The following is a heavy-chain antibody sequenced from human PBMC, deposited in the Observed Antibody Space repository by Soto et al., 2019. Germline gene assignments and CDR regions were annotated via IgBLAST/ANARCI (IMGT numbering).Heavy chain of an antibody. Sequence: GGSLRLSCAASGFTFSSYAMHWVRQAPGKGLEWVAVISYDGSNKYYADSVKGRFTISRDNSKNTLYLQMNSLRAEDTAVYYCARDEEPGIAAAGTFDYWGQGTLVTVSS. V-gene: IGHV3-30-3*01. CDR3: ARDEEPGIAAAGTFDY. CDR1: GFTFSSYA. J-gene: IGHJ4*02. CDR2: ISYDGSNK. D-gene: IGHD6-13*01.